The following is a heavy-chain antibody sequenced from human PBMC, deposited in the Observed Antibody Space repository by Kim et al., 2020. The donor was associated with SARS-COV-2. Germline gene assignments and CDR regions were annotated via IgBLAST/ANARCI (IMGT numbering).Heavy chain of an antibody. CDR3: AAVSNDSSGYYFYFDY. V-gene: IGHV1-58*01. CDR1: GFTFTSSA. D-gene: IGHD3-22*01. J-gene: IGHJ4*02. CDR2: IVVGSGNT. Sequence: SVKVSCKASGFTFTSSAVQWVRQARGQRLEWIGWIVVGSGNTNYAQKFQERVTITRDMSTSTAYMELSSLRSEDTAVYYCAAVSNDSSGYYFYFDYWGQGTLVTVSS.